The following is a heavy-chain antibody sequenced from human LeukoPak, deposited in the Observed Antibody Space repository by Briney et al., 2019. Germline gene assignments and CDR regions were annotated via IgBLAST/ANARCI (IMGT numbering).Heavy chain of an antibody. V-gene: IGHV3-49*04. CDR2: TRSKAYGGTT. D-gene: IGHD3-10*01. J-gene: IGHJ4*02. CDR3: TRCYGSGTPDDY. CDR1: GFTFSSYS. Sequence: GGSLRLSCAASGFTFSSYSMNWVRQAPGKGLEWVGFTRSKAYGGTTEYAASVKGRFIISRDDSKNIAYLQMNSLKTEDTAVYYCTRCYGSGTPDDYWGQGTLVTVSS.